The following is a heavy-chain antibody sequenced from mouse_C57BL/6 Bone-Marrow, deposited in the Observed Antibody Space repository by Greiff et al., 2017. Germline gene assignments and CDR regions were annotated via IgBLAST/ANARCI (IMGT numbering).Heavy chain of an antibody. CDR3: AREVPYYYGSSLFDY. CDR1: GYTFTSYW. J-gene: IGHJ2*01. D-gene: IGHD1-1*01. CDR2: IDPSDSYT. V-gene: IGHV1-69*01. Sequence: QVQLQHPGAELVMPGASVKLSCKASGYTFTSYWMHWVKQRPGQGLEWIGEIDPSDSYTNYNQKFKGKSTLTVDKSSSTAYMQRSSLTSEDSAVYYCAREVPYYYGSSLFDYWGQGTTLTVSS.